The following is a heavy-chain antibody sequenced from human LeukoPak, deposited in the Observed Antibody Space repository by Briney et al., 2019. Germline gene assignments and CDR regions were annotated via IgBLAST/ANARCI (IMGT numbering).Heavy chain of an antibody. Sequence: GGSPRLSCVTSGFTFSYYALSWFRQAPGKRLEWVAVISGSGDRTHYADSVLGRCTISRDNSKNTVYLQLNSLRTDDTAVYYCAKDPHIVVVTALFDYWGQGALVTVSS. J-gene: IGHJ4*02. V-gene: IGHV3-23*01. CDR2: ISGSGDRT. D-gene: IGHD2-21*02. CDR3: AKDPHIVVVTALFDY. CDR1: GFTFSYYA.